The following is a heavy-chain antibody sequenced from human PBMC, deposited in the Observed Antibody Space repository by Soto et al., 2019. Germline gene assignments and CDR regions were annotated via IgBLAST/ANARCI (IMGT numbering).Heavy chain of an antibody. CDR2: IYYSGST. CDR3: ARSPNFDWSPPYYYYYYMDV. V-gene: IGHV4-59*01. J-gene: IGHJ6*03. Sequence: SETLSLTCTVSGGSISSYYWSWIRQPPGKGLEWIGYIYYSGSTNYNPSLQSQVTISVDTSKNQFSLKLSSVTAADTAVYYCARSPNFDWSPPYYYYYYMDVWGKGTTVTVSS. D-gene: IGHD3-9*01. CDR1: GGSISSYY.